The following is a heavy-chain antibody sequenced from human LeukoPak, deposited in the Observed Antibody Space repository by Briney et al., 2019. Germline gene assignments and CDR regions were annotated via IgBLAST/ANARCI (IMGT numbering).Heavy chain of an antibody. D-gene: IGHD6-13*01. V-gene: IGHV3-7*01. CDR3: LGSHITAV. J-gene: IGHJ4*02. CDR2: INQDGSEK. CDR1: GFTFSEYW. Sequence: PGGSLRLSCAASGFTFSEYWMNWVRQAPGKGLEWVANINQDGSEKYYVDSVKGRFTISRDNAKNSLYLQMNSLRAEDTADYYCLGSHITAVWGQGTLVTVSS.